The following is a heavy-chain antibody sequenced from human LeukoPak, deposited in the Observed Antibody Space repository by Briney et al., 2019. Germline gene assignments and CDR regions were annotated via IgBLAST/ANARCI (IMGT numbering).Heavy chain of an antibody. J-gene: IGHJ4*02. CDR2: ISSGSSTT. Sequence: GGSLRLSCAASGFTFSSYAMNWVRRAPGKGLEWVSYISSGSSTTYYADSVKGRFTISRDNAKNSLYLQMNSLRAEDTAVYYCAREEYLANGMEYWGQGTLVTVSS. D-gene: IGHD2/OR15-2a*01. V-gene: IGHV3-48*04. CDR3: AREEYLANGMEY. CDR1: GFTFSSYA.